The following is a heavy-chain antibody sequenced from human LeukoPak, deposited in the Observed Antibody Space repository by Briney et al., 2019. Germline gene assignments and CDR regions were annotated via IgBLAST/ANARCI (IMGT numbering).Heavy chain of an antibody. CDR3: ARPSRSTGPAY. J-gene: IGHJ4*02. V-gene: IGHV3-48*02. Sequence: GGSLRLSCAASGFIFSNYSMNWVRQAPGKGLEWVSWISSTSNTIYHADSVKGRFTISRDNAKNSLDLQMNSLRDEDTAVYYCARPSRSTGPAYWGQGTLVTVSS. CDR2: ISSTSNTI. D-gene: IGHD2-2*01. CDR1: GFIFSNYS.